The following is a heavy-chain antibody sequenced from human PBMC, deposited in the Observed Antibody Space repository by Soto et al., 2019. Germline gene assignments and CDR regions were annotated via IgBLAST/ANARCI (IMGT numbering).Heavy chain of an antibody. V-gene: IGHV3-30*18. CDR2: ISYDGSNK. D-gene: IGHD6-19*01. J-gene: IGHJ6*02. Sequence: GGSLRLSCAASGFTFSSYGMHWVRQAPGKGLEWVAVISYDGSNKYYADSVKGRFTISRDNSKNTLYLQMNSLRAEDTAVYYCAKDQYSRSSGWNYYYYYGMDVWGQGTTVTVS. CDR1: GFTFSSYG. CDR3: AKDQYSRSSGWNYYYYYGMDV.